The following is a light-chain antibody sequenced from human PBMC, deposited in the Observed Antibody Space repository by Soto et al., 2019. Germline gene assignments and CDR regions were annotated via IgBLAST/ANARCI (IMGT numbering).Light chain of an antibody. J-gene: IGKJ1*01. Sequence: DIQMTQSPSTLSASVGYSVTITCRASQSISTWLAWYQQKPGKAPKLLIYDASSLEGGVPSRFSGSGSGTEFTLTISSLQPDDFATYYCQHYNSYSEAFGQGTKVDIK. V-gene: IGKV1-5*01. CDR3: QHYNSYSEA. CDR2: DAS. CDR1: QSISTW.